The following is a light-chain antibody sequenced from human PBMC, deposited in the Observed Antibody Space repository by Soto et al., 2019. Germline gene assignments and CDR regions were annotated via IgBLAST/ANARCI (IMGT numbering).Light chain of an antibody. J-gene: IGKJ5*01. V-gene: IGKV1-5*03. CDR1: QSINSW. CDR3: QQYKSYTIT. Sequence: DIQMTQSPSTLSASVGDRVTITCRASQSINSWLAWYQQKPGKAPKLLIYKASSLESGVPSRFSGSGSGTEFTLTISSLQPDDFATYYCQQYKSYTITFGQGKRLEI. CDR2: KAS.